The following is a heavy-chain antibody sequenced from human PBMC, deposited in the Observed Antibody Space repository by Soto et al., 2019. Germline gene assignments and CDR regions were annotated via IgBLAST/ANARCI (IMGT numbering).Heavy chain of an antibody. V-gene: IGHV3-23*01. Sequence: PGGSLRLSCAASGFTFSSYAMSWVRQAPGKGLEWVSAISGSGGSTYYADSVKGRFTISRDNSKNTLYLQMNSLRAEDTAVYYCAKDRWGIVVVPAEGFDPWGQGTLVTVSS. D-gene: IGHD2-2*01. J-gene: IGHJ5*02. CDR2: ISGSGGST. CDR3: AKDRWGIVVVPAEGFDP. CDR1: GFTFSSYA.